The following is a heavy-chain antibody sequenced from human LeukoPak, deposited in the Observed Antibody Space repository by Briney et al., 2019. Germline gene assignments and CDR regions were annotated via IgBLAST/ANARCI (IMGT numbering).Heavy chain of an antibody. V-gene: IGHV4-34*01. J-gene: IGHJ4*02. CDR2: INHSGST. D-gene: IGHD2-21*02. CDR3: ARGPGGRVTTFDY. CDR1: GGSFSGYY. Sequence: SETLSLTCAVYGGSFSGYYWSWIRQPPGKGLEWIGEINHSGSTNYNPSLKSRVTISVDTSKNQFSLKLSSVTAADTAVYYCARGPGGRVTTFDYWGQGTLVTVSS.